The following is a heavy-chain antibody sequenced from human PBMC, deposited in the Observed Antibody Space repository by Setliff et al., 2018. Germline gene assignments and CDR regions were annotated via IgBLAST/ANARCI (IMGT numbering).Heavy chain of an antibody. Sequence: SETLSLTCSVSGDSMSFSYWSWIRQPPGKGLEWIGYIYYSGSTDSHPPLKSRVSISIDTSKNQFSLNVRSVTAADTAIYYCAKGRGEMDSWGQGILVT. CDR1: GDSMSFSY. D-gene: IGHD3-10*01. CDR2: IYYSGST. J-gene: IGHJ4*02. CDR3: AKGRGEMDS. V-gene: IGHV4-59*01.